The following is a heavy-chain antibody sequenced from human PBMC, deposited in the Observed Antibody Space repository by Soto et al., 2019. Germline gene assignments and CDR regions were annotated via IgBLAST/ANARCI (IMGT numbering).Heavy chain of an antibody. CDR3: ARDRWELLGLKDAFDI. CDR1: GFTFSSYS. D-gene: IGHD1-26*01. Sequence: GGSLRLSCAASGFTFSSYSMNWVRQAPGKGLEWVSSISSSSSYIYYADSAKGRFTISRDNAKNSLYLQMNSLRAEDTAVYYCARDRWELLGLKDAFDISGQGTMVTVSS. V-gene: IGHV3-21*01. CDR2: ISSSSSYI. J-gene: IGHJ3*02.